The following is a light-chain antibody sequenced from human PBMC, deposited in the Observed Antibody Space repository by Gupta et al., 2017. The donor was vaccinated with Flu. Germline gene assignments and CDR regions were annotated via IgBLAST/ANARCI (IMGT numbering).Light chain of an antibody. J-gene: IGLJ3*02. V-gene: IGLV3-19*01. CDR2: GKN. Sequence: SSELTQDPAVSVVLGQTVRITCQGDSLRSYYASWYQQKPGQAPVLVIYGKNNRPSGIPDRFSGSSSGNTASLTITGAQAEDEADYYCNSRDSSGRNWVFGGGTKLTVL. CDR3: NSRDSSGRNWV. CDR1: SLRSYY.